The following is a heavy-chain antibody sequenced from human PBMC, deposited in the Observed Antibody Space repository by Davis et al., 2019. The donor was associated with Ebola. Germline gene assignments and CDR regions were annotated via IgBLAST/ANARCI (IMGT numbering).Heavy chain of an antibody. D-gene: IGHD6-19*01. CDR3: ARKIAVAGTVLGWFDP. CDR2: INHSGST. J-gene: IGHJ5*02. V-gene: IGHV4-34*01. CDR1: GGSFSGYY. Sequence: MPGGSLRLSCAVYGGSFSGYYWSWIRQPPGKGLEWLGEINHSGSTNYNPSLKSRVTISVDTSKNQFSLKLSSVTAADTAVYYCARKIAVAGTVLGWFDPWGQGTLVTVSS.